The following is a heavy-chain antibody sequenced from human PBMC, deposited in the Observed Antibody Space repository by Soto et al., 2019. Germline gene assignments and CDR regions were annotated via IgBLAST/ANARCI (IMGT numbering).Heavy chain of an antibody. CDR3: ARGTIFGVVITSFDY. J-gene: IGHJ4*02. CDR1: GGSISNVGYS. CDR2: IYHSGST. V-gene: IGHV4-30-2*01. D-gene: IGHD3-3*01. Sequence: QLRLQESGSGLVKPSQTLSLTCAVSGGSISNVGYSWSWIRQPPGKGLEWIGYIYHSGSTYYNPSLKSRVTISVDRSNNQFSLRLNSVTAADTAVYYCARGTIFGVVITSFDYWGQGTLVTVSS.